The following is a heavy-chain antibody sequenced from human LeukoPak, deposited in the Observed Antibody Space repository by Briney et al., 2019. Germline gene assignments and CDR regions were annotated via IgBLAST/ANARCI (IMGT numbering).Heavy chain of an antibody. J-gene: IGHJ6*02. V-gene: IGHV1-46*01. D-gene: IGHD3-9*01. CDR2: INPSGGST. CDR1: GYTFTSYY. Sequence: GSVKVSCKASGYTFTSYYMHWVRQAPGQGLEWMGIINPSGGSTSYAQKFQGRVTMTRDTSTSTVYMELSSLRSEDTAVYYCAREGFLNDILTGTLMWGPSKYYYYGMDVWGQGTTVTVSS. CDR3: AREGFLNDILTGTLMWGPSKYYYYGMDV.